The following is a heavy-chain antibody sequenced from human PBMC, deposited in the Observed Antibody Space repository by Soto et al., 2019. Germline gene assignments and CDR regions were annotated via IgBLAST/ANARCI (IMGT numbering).Heavy chain of an antibody. Sequence: QAHLVQSGAEVKMPGDSVQVSCKASGFVSSNYNFHWVRQAPGQSLEWMGRINAGNGNTQYSQNFQGSVTFTSDASASTAFMELTTPPFEARDMYSCASDYGSNWRLWGQGTLVSVSS. CDR2: INAGNGNT. CDR3: ASDYGSNWRL. V-gene: IGHV1-3*01. D-gene: IGHD6-19*01. CDR1: GFVSSNYN. J-gene: IGHJ4*02.